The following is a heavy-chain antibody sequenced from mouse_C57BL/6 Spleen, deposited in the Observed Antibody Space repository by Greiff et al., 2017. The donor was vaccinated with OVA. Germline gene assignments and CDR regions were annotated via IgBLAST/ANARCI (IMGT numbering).Heavy chain of an antibody. Sequence: VQLQQPGAELVKPGASVKLSCKASGYTFTRYWMHWVKQRPGQGLEWIGMIHPNSGSTNYNEKFKSKATLTVDRSSSTAYMQLSSLTSEDSAVYYCALGLGDWYFDVWGTGTTVTVSS. CDR2: IHPNSGST. CDR1: GYTFTRYW. J-gene: IGHJ1*03. D-gene: IGHD4-1*01. V-gene: IGHV1-64*01. CDR3: ALGLGDWYFDV.